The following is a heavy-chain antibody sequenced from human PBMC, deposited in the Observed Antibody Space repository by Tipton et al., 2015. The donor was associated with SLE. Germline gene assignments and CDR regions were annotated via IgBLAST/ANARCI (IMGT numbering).Heavy chain of an antibody. CDR2: IYYSGST. CDR1: GGSISSSSYY. CDR3: ARGRLSSGYSVGAFDI. D-gene: IGHD3-22*01. V-gene: IGHV4-39*01. Sequence: LRLSCTVPGGSISSSSYYWGWIRQPPGKGLEWIGSIYYSGSTYYNPSLKSRVTISVDTSKNQFSLKLSSVTAADTAVYYCARGRLSSGYSVGAFDIWGQGTMVTVSS. J-gene: IGHJ3*02.